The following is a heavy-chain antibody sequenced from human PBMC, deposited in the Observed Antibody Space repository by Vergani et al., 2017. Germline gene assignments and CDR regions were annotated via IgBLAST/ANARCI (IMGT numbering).Heavy chain of an antibody. CDR2: ISYDGSNK. CDR1: GFTFSSYG. J-gene: IGHJ4*02. D-gene: IGHD6-13*01. Sequence: VQLLESGGGLVQPGGSLRLSCAASGFTFSSYGMHWVRQAPGKGLEWVALISYDGSNKYYADSVKGRFTISRDNSKNTLYLQMNSLRAEDTAMFYCAKGHSSSWYWHYFDYWGQGTLVTVSS. V-gene: IGHV3-30*18. CDR3: AKGHSSSWYWHYFDY.